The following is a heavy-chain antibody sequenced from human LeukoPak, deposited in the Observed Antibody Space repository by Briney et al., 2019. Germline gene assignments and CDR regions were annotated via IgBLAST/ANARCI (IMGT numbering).Heavy chain of an antibody. CDR3: ARGSQWNPGIAAAGNFDY. CDR1: GFTFSSYE. D-gene: IGHD6-13*01. Sequence: GGSLRLSCAASGFTFSSYEMHWVRQAPGKGLEWVSSISSSSTYIYSADSVKGRFTISRDNTKNSLYLQMNSLRAEDTAVYYCARGSQWNPGIAAAGNFDYWGQGTLVTVSS. CDR2: ISSSSTYI. V-gene: IGHV3-21*01. J-gene: IGHJ4*02.